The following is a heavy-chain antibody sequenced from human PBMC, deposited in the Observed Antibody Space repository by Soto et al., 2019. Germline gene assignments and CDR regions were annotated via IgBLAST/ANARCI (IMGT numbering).Heavy chain of an antibody. Sequence: SETLSLTCTVSGGSISSYYWSWIRQPPGKGLEWIGYIYYSGSTNYNPSLKSRVTISVDTSKNQFSLKLSSVTAADTAVYYCARQTAKPHDILTDLDYMDVWGKGTTVTVSS. V-gene: IGHV4-59*08. J-gene: IGHJ6*03. D-gene: IGHD3-9*01. CDR3: ARQTAKPHDILTDLDYMDV. CDR1: GGSISSYY. CDR2: IYYSGST.